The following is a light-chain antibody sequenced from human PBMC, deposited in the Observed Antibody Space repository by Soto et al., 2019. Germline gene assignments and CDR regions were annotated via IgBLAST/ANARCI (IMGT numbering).Light chain of an antibody. Sequence: QSVLTQPASVSGSPGQSITISCTGTSSDVGAYNYVSWYQQHPGKAPKLMIYEVSNRPSGVSNRFSGSKSGNAASLTISGLQADDEADYYCSSYTSSTTLVFGGGTKVTVL. V-gene: IGLV2-14*01. CDR1: SSDVGAYNY. CDR2: EVS. J-gene: IGLJ2*01. CDR3: SSYTSSTTLV.